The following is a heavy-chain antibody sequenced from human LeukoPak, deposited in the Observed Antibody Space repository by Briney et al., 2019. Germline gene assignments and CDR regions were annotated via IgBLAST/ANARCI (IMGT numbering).Heavy chain of an antibody. CDR3: SRARITKQVVVNRIGY. D-gene: IGHD3-22*01. J-gene: IGHJ4*02. CDR2: ISYDGSKK. Sequence: GGSLRLSCAASGFTFSLYEMNWVRQAPGKGLEWVAVISYDGSKKYYADSVKGRFTISRDNSTNTLFLQMDSLRTEDTAVYYCSRARITKQVVVNRIGYWGQGTLVTVSS. CDR1: GFTFSLYE. V-gene: IGHV3-30*01.